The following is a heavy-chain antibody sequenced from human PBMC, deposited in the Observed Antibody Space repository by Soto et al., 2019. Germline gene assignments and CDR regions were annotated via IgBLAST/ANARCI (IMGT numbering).Heavy chain of an antibody. Sequence: GSLRLSCVASGFTFSSSAMHWVRQAPGKGLEWVAVISYDGSNKYHADSVKGRFTISRDSSKNTLYLQMNSLRAEDTAVYYCARDKYYYGSVPFDPWGQGTLVTVSS. CDR1: GFTFSSSA. V-gene: IGHV3-30-3*01. J-gene: IGHJ5*02. CDR2: ISYDGSNK. CDR3: ARDKYYYGSVPFDP. D-gene: IGHD3-10*01.